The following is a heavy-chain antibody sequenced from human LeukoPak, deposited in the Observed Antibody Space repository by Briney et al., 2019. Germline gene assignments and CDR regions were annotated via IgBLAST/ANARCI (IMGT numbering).Heavy chain of an antibody. V-gene: IGHV3-23*01. J-gene: IGHJ6*02. CDR2: ISSGGGTS. Sequence: QPGGSLRLSCAASAFIFSTYAMNWVRQAPGKGLEWVSSISSGGGTSYYADSVKGRFTISRDNSKNTLYLQMNSLRPEDTAMYYCANAVCTTSSCSGFYGMDVWGQGTTVAVSS. D-gene: IGHD2-2*01. CDR1: AFIFSTYA. CDR3: ANAVCTTSSCSGFYGMDV.